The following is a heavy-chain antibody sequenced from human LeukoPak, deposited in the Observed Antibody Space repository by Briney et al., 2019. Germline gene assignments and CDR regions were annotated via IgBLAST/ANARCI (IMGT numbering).Heavy chain of an antibody. Sequence: ASVKVSCKASGYTFTSYGISWVRQAPGQGLEWMGWISAYNGITNYAQKLQDRVTMTTDTSTSTAYMELRSLRSDDTAVYYCARWGDCSSTSCYGSSRWFDPWGQGTLVTVSS. CDR1: GYTFTSYG. CDR2: ISAYNGIT. J-gene: IGHJ5*02. CDR3: ARWGDCSSTSCYGSSRWFDP. D-gene: IGHD2-2*01. V-gene: IGHV1-18*01.